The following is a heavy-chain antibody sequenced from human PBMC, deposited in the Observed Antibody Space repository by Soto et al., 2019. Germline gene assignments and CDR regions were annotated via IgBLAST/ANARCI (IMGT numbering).Heavy chain of an antibody. CDR2: IYYSGST. J-gene: IGHJ5*02. CDR3: ARVLSMVRGVISWFDP. V-gene: IGHV4-39*01. Sequence: SETLSLTCTVSGGSISSSSYYWGWIRQPPGKGLEWIGSIYYSGSTYYNPSLKSRVTISVDTSKNQFSLKLSSVTAADTAVYYCARVLSMVRGVISWFDPWGQGTLVTVSS. CDR1: GGSISSSSYY. D-gene: IGHD3-10*01.